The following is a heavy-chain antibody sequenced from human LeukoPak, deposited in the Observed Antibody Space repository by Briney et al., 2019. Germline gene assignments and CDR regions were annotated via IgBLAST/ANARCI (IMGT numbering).Heavy chain of an antibody. D-gene: IGHD2-15*01. CDR2: ISGSGGST. Sequence: GGSLRLSCAASGFTFSSYAMSWVRQAPGKGLEWVSAISGSGGSTYYADSVKGRFTISRDNSKNTLYLQMNSVRAEDTAVYYCAIACLRFWVVVAATFCYWGKRTLVTV. J-gene: IGHJ4*02. CDR1: GFTFSSYA. CDR3: AIACLRFWVVVAATFCY. V-gene: IGHV3-23*01.